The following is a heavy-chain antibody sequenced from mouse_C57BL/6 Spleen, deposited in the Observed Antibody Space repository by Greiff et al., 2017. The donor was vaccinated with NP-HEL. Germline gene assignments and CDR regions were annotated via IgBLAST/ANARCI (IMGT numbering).Heavy chain of an antibody. CDR3: TGRDLPFDY. CDR2: IDPETGGT. Sequence: QVQLQQSGAELVRPGASVTLSCKASGYTFTDYEMHWVKQTPVHGLEWIGAIDPETGGTAYNQKFKGKAILTADKSSSTAYMRLRSLTSEDSAVYYSTGRDLPFDYWGQGTTLTVSS. CDR1: GYTFTDYE. J-gene: IGHJ2*01. D-gene: IGHD5-5*01. V-gene: IGHV1-15*01.